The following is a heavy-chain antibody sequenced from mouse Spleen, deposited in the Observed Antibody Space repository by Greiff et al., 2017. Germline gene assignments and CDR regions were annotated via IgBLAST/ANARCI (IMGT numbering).Heavy chain of an antibody. Sequence: QVQLQQSGPELVKPGASVKISCKASGYAFSSSWMNWVKQRPGKGLEWIGRIYPGDGDTNYNGKFKGKATLTADKSSSTAYMQLSSLTSEDSAVYFCARSGGNLYYAMDYWGQGTSVTVSS. CDR3: ARSGGNLYYAMDY. CDR2: IYPGDGDT. D-gene: IGHD2-1*01. CDR1: GYAFSSSW. V-gene: IGHV1-82*01. J-gene: IGHJ4*01.